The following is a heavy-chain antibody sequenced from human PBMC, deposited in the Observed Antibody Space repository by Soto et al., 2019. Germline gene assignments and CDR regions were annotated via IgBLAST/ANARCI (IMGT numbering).Heavy chain of an antibody. D-gene: IGHD1-26*01. CDR3: ARLPSGNYCYYYMDV. J-gene: IGHJ6*03. CDR1: GGSISSYY. V-gene: IGHV4-59*08. CDR2: IYYSGST. Sequence: QVQLQESGPGLVKPSETLSLTCTVSGGSISSYYWSWIRQPPGKGLEWIGYIYYSGSTNYNPSLKSRVTTSVDTSKIQFSLKLSSVTAAVTAVYYCARLPSGNYCYYYMDVWGKGTTVTVSS.